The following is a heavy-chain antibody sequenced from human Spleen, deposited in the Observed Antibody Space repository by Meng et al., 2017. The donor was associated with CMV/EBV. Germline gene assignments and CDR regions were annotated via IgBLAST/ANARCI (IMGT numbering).Heavy chain of an antibody. CDR1: GGSINSYY. CDR3: ARAHRGYELGDAFDI. V-gene: IGHV4-59*01. CDR2: IYYSGTT. D-gene: IGHD5-12*01. Sequence: SETLSLTCAVSGGSINSYYWSWIRQPPGKGLEWIGYIYYSGTTNYNPSLRSRVTISVDTSKNQFSLKLSSVTAADTAVYYCARAHRGYELGDAFDIWGQGTMVTVSS. J-gene: IGHJ3*02.